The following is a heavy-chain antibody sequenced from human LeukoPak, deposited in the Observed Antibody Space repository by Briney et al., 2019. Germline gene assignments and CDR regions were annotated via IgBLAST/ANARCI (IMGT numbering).Heavy chain of an antibody. V-gene: IGHV4-38-2*02. Sequence: PSETLSLTCTVSGYSISSGYFWGWIRQPPGKGLEWIGSIYHSGSTYHNPSLKSRVTISVDTSKNQFSLKLSSVTAADTAVYYCARGYSYGPATFDYWGQGTLVTVSS. CDR3: ARGYSYGPATFDY. CDR2: IYHSGST. J-gene: IGHJ4*02. CDR1: GYSISSGYF. D-gene: IGHD5-18*01.